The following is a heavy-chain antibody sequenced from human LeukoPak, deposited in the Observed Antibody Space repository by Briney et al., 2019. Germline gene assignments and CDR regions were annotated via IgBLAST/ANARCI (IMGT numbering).Heavy chain of an antibody. Sequence: ASVKVSCKASGYTFTSYAMNWVRQAPGQGLEWMGWINPNSGGTNYAQKFQGRVTMTRDTSISTAYMELSRLRSDDTAVYYCARRVGARGAFDIWGQGTMVTVSS. J-gene: IGHJ3*02. V-gene: IGHV1-2*02. CDR3: ARRVGARGAFDI. CDR2: INPNSGGT. D-gene: IGHD1-26*01. CDR1: GYTFTSYA.